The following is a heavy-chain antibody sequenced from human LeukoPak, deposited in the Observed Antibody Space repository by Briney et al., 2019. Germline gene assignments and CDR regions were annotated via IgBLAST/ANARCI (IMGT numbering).Heavy chain of an antibody. D-gene: IGHD3-10*01. J-gene: IGHJ4*02. CDR3: AHNQVYYYGSGSYHATKFDY. V-gene: IGHV2-5*02. CDR1: GFSLTTSGVG. CDR2: IYWDDDK. Sequence: SGPTLVNPTQTLTLTCTFSGFSLTTSGVGVGWIRQPPGKALEWLGIIYWDDDKRYSPSLKSRLTITRDTSKNQVVLTMTNMDPVDTATYYCAHNQVYYYGSGSYHATKFDYWGQGTLVTVSS.